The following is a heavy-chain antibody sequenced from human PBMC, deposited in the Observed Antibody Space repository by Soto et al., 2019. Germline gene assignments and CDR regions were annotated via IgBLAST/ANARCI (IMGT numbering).Heavy chain of an antibody. J-gene: IGHJ4*02. Sequence: PSETLSLTCAVYGGSFSGYYWSWIRQPPGKGLEWIGEINHSGSTNYNPSLKSRVTISVDTSKNQFSLKLSSVTAADTAVYYCARGLYSSSRPSYYFDYWGQGTLVTVSS. CDR2: INHSGST. D-gene: IGHD6-6*01. V-gene: IGHV4-34*01. CDR1: GGSFSGYY. CDR3: ARGLYSSSRPSYYFDY.